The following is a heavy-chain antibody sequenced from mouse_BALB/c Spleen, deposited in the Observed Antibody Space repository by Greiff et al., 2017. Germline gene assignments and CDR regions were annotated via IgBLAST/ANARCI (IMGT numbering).Heavy chain of an antibody. CDR3: ARWGYDEEAFAY. D-gene: IGHD2-14*01. V-gene: IGHV3-8*02. CDR2: ISYSGST. Sequence: EVQRVESGPSLVKPSQTLSLTCSVTGDSITSGYWNWIRKFPGNKLEYMGYISYSGSTYYNPSLKSRISITRDTSKNQYYLQLNSVTTEDTATYYCARWGYDEEAFAYWGQGTLVTVSA. CDR1: GDSITSGY. J-gene: IGHJ3*01.